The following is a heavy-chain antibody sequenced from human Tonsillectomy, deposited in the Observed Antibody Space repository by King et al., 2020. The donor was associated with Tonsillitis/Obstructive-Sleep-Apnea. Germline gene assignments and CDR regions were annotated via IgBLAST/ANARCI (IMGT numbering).Heavy chain of an antibody. Sequence: VQLVESGGGVVQPGRSLRLSCAVSGFSFSTYGMHWVRQAPGKGLEWVAVIWSDATDEYYADSVKGRFTISRDNSKSTLFLQMNSLRAEDTAVYYCARAGTGTYYYMDVWGKGTTVTVSS. D-gene: IGHD3/OR15-3a*01. V-gene: IGHV3-33*01. CDR2: IWSDATDE. CDR1: GFSFSTYG. J-gene: IGHJ6*03. CDR3: ARAGTGTYYYMDV.